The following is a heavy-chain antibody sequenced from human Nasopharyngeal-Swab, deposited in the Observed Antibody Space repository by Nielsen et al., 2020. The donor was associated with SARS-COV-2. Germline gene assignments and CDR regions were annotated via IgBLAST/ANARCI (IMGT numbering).Heavy chain of an antibody. CDR1: GFTFSSYS. J-gene: IGHJ4*02. D-gene: IGHD3-3*01. CDR3: ARERRPGTIFGVVTTLDY. Sequence: GESLKISCAASGFTFSSYSMNWVRQAPGQGLEWVSSISSSSSYIYYADSVKGRFTISRDNAKNSLYLQMNSLRAEDTAVYYCARERRPGTIFGVVTTLDYWGQGTLVTVSS. V-gene: IGHV3-21*01. CDR2: ISSSSSYI.